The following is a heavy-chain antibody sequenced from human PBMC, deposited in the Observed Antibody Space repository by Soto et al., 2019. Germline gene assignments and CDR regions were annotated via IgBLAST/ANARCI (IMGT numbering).Heavy chain of an antibody. CDR3: AGGEDTPMAPFGYYYGMDV. CDR2: IIPIFGTA. D-gene: IGHD5-18*01. J-gene: IGHJ6*02. CDR1: GGTFSSYA. Sequence: QVQLVQSGAEVKKPGSSVKVSCKASGGTFSSYAISWVRQAPGQGLEWMGGIIPIFGTANYAQKFQGRVTITADESTSTAYMELSSLRSEDTAVYYCAGGEDTPMAPFGYYYGMDVWGQGTTVTVSS. V-gene: IGHV1-69*01.